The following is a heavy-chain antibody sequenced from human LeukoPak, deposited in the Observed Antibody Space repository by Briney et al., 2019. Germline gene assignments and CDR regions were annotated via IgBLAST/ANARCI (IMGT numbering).Heavy chain of an antibody. CDR3: ARGRDHSSSWYSVGIDV. CDR1: GFTFSRYA. J-gene: IGHJ6*04. CDR2: ISYDGRKK. Sequence: GSLRLSCAASGFTFSRYAMHWVRQAPGKGLEWGAVISYDGRKKYYADSVKGGFTISRENANNSLYLQMNSLRAGDTAVYYCARGRDHSSSWYSVGIDVWGKGTTVTVSS. V-gene: IGHV3-30*14. D-gene: IGHD6-13*01.